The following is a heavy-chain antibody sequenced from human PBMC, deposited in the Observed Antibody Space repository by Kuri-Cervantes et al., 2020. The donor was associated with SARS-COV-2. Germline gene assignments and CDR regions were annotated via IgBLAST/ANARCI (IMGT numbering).Heavy chain of an antibody. CDR3: AKGTQQLDLYYMDV. CDR1: GFTFSSYG. J-gene: IGHJ6*03. D-gene: IGHD6-13*01. CDR2: ISYDGSNK. Sequence: GESLKISCAASGFTFSSYGMHWVRQAPGKGLEWVAVISYDGSNKYYADSVKGRFTISRDNSKNTLYLQMNSLRAEDTAVYYCAKGTQQLDLYYMDVWGKGTTVTVSS. V-gene: IGHV3-30*18.